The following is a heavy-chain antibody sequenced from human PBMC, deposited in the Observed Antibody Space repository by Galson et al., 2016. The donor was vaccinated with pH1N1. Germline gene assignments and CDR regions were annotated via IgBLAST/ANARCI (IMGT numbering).Heavy chain of an antibody. CDR1: GGSISSNDYY. CDR3: AREDCSSGPCPLDS. CDR2: IYSSGST. Sequence: SETLSLTCTVSGGSISSNDYYWTWIRQPPGKGLERIGTIYSSGSTYDNPSLKSRVTISVDTSKNQFSLKLSSVTAADTAVYYCAREDCSSGPCPLDSWGQGTLVIVSS. J-gene: IGHJ4*02. D-gene: IGHD2-15*01. V-gene: IGHV4-39*07.